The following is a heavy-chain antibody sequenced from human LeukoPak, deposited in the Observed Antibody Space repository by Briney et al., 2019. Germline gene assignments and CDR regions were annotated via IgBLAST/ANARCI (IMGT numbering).Heavy chain of an antibody. J-gene: IGHJ4*02. V-gene: IGHV3-23*01. Sequence: XSLRLXXXXSGFTXSSYAMSWVRQAPGKGLEWVSAISGSGGSTYYADSVKGRFTISRDNSKNTLYLQMNSLRAEDTAVYYCAKDQYYYDSSGYYWGQGTLVTVSS. CDR1: GFTXSSYA. D-gene: IGHD3-22*01. CDR2: ISGSGGST. CDR3: AKDQYYYDSSGYY.